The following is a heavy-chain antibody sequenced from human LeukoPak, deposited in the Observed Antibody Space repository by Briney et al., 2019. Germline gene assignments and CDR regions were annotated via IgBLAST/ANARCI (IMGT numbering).Heavy chain of an antibody. D-gene: IGHD5-18*01. CDR2: IYSGGGI. CDR3: ARGHNTATSGTRAFDI. J-gene: IGHJ3*02. Sequence: GGSLRLSCAASEFIVSSNYMNWVRQAPGKGLEWVSVIYSGGGIYYADSVKGRFTISGDISKNMLYLQMNSLRADDTAVYYCARGHNTATSGTRAFDIWGQGTMVTVSS. CDR1: EFIVSSNY. V-gene: IGHV3-53*01.